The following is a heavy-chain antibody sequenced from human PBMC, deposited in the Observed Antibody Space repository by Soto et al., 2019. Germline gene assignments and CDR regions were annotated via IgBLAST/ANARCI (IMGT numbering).Heavy chain of an antibody. CDR3: ARDLGGSHDY. J-gene: IGHJ4*02. D-gene: IGHD3-16*01. Sequence: GGSLRLSCAASGFTFSTYGIHWVRQAPGKGLEWVAVISYDGSNKYYADSVKGRFTISRDNAKNTLYLQMNTLRAEDTAVYYCARDLGGSHDYWGRGTLVTVSS. CDR1: GFTFSTYG. V-gene: IGHV3-30*03. CDR2: ISYDGSNK.